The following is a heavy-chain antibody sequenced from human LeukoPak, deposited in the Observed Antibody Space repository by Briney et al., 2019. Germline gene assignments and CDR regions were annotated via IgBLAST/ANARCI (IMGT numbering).Heavy chain of an antibody. V-gene: IGHV3-23*01. CDR3: AKTSSIVVVPAAMENV. D-gene: IGHD2-2*01. J-gene: IGHJ6*02. Sequence: GGSLRLSCAASGFTFSSYAMSWVRQAPGKGLEWVSAISGSGGSTYYADSVKGRFTISRDNSKNTLYLQMNSLRAEDTAVYYCAKTSSIVVVPAAMENVWGQGTTVTVSS. CDR1: GFTFSSYA. CDR2: ISGSGGST.